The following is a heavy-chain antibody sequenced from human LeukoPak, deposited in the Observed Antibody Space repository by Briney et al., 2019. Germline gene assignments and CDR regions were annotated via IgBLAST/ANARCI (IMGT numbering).Heavy chain of an antibody. CDR3: AREFQHTSGFDY. CDR2: IKGDGSSR. Sequence: GGSLRLSCAASGFTFSPYRMHWVRQVPGKGLVWVSRIKGDGSSRAYADFVKGRFTISRDNAKNTLYLQMNSLRAEDTAVYYCAREFQHTSGFDYWGQGALVTVSS. CDR1: GFTFSPYR. V-gene: IGHV3-74*01. D-gene: IGHD2-15*01. J-gene: IGHJ4*02.